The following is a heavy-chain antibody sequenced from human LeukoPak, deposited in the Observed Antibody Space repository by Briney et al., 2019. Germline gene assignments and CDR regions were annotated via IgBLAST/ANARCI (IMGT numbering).Heavy chain of an antibody. V-gene: IGHV3-23*01. Sequence: GGSLRLSCAASGFTFTNYAMTWVRQAPGKGLEWVSAIARSGGYTYYADSVKGRFTISRDNSKNTLYLQMSSLRAEDTAVYYCAKLPGSSSRHSYFDYWGQGTLVTVSS. CDR2: IARSGGYT. J-gene: IGHJ4*02. D-gene: IGHD6-13*01. CDR1: GFTFTNYA. CDR3: AKLPGSSSRHSYFDY.